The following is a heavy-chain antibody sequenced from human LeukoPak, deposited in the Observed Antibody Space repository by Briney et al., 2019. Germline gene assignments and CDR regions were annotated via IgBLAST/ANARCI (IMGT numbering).Heavy chain of an antibody. CDR2: IIPIFGTA. V-gene: IGHV1-69*13. CDR3: ARVWSYYYGSGSYFDY. D-gene: IGHD3-10*01. J-gene: IGHJ4*02. CDR1: GGTFSSYA. Sequence: SVKVSCKASGGTFSSYATSWVRQAPGQGLEWMGGIIPIFGTANYAQKFQGRVTITADESTSTAYMELSSLRSEDTAVYYCARVWSYYYGSGSYFDYWGQGTLVTVSS.